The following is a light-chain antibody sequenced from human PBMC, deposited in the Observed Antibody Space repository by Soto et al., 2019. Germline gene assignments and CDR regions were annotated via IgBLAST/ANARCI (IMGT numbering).Light chain of an antibody. J-gene: IGLJ3*02. CDR1: SSDVGGYNY. V-gene: IGLV2-14*01. Sequence: QSALTQPASVSGSPGQSITISCTGTSSDVGGYNYVSWYQQHPGKAPKLLIYDVSNRPSVVSNRFSGSKSGNTASLTISGLQAEDEADYYCNSYTSSSNLVIGGGTKLTVL. CDR3: NSYTSSSNLV. CDR2: DVS.